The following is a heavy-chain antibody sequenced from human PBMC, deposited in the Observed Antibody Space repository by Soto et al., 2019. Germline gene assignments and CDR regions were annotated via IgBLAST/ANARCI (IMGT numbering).Heavy chain of an antibody. Sequence: EVHLLEYGGGLVQPGGSLRLSCVVSGSTFSSDDMSWVRQAPGRGLEWVSGISDSGVSTYYADSVKGRFTISRDNAKNTLDLQMKSMRVEDTALYYCAKDGGWSLAVAGLFDYWGPGTQVTVSS. J-gene: IGHJ4*02. CDR2: ISDSGVST. CDR3: AKDGGWSLAVAGLFDY. D-gene: IGHD6-19*01. CDR1: GSTFSSDD. V-gene: IGHV3-23*01.